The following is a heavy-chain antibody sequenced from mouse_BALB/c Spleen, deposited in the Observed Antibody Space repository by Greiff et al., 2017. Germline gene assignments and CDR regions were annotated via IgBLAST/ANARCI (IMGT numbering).Heavy chain of an antibody. CDR2: ILPGSGST. Sequence: VHLVESGAELMKPGASVKISCKATGYTFSSYWIEWVKQRPGHGLEWIGEILPGSGSTNYNEKFKGKATFTADTSSNTAYMQLSSLTSEDSAVYYCARRRYDVGFDYWGQGTTLTVSS. D-gene: IGHD2-14*01. J-gene: IGHJ2*01. V-gene: IGHV1-9*01. CDR1: GYTFSSYW. CDR3: ARRRYDVGFDY.